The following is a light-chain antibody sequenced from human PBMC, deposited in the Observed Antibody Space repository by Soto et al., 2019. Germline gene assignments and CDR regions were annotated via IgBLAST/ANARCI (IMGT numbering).Light chain of an antibody. CDR1: QSISSY. CDR2: AAS. CDR3: KKSYSTPYT. V-gene: IGKV1-39*01. J-gene: IGKJ2*01. Sequence: DIQMTQSPSSLSASVGDRVTITCRASQSISSYLNWYQQKPGKAPKLLIYAASSLQSGVPSRFRGGGSGTNFTLTISSLQPEDFATNYCKKSYSTPYTFGRGTKLEIK.